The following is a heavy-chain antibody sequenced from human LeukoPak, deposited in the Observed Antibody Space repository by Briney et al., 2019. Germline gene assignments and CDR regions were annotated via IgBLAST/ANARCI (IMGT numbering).Heavy chain of an antibody. CDR1: GGTFSGYA. CDR3: ANCSMVTGYFDY. Sequence: SVKVSCKASGGTFSGYAISWVRQAPGQGLEWMGGIIPIFGTANYAQKFQGRVTITADESTSTAYMELSSLRSEDTAVYYCANCSMVTGYFDYWGQGTLVTVSS. J-gene: IGHJ4*02. D-gene: IGHD5-18*01. CDR2: IIPIFGTA. V-gene: IGHV1-69*13.